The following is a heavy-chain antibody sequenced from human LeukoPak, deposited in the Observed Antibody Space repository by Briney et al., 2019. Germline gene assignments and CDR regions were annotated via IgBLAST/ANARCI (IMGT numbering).Heavy chain of an antibody. V-gene: IGHV4-39*07. CDR3: ARDRVAAAGYDLPFDY. D-gene: IGHD6-13*01. Sequence: SETLSLTCTVSGGSISSSSYSWGWIRQPPGKGLEWIGSIYYSGSTYYNPSLKSQVTISVDTPKNKFSLKLSSVTAADTAVYYCARDRVAAAGYDLPFDYWGQGTLVTVSS. J-gene: IGHJ4*02. CDR1: GGSISSSSYS. CDR2: IYYSGST.